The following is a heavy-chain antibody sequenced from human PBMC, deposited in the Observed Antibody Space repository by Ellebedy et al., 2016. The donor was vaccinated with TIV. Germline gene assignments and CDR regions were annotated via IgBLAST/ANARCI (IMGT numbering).Heavy chain of an antibody. CDR3: VRAVGGTYYNWFDP. CDR2: IRGDGNRR. D-gene: IGHD1-26*01. J-gene: IGHJ5*01. CDR1: RFNLSNYG. Sequence: GGSLRLSCAASRFNLSNYGMHWVRQAPGEGLEWVALIRGDGNRRYYADSVEGRFTISRDNSKNTLYLQMNSLRPEDTAMYYCVRAVGGTYYNWFDPWGQGTMVTVSS. V-gene: IGHV3-30*02.